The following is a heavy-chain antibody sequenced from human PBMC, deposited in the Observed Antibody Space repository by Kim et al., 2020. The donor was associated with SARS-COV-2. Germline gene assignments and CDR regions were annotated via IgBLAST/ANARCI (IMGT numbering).Heavy chain of an antibody. CDR2: ISYDGSNK. CDR3: AREKCAVTPLTYPDY. J-gene: IGHJ4*02. V-gene: IGHV3-30-3*01. Sequence: GGSLRLSCAASGFTFSSYAMHWVRQAPGKGLEWVAVISYDGSNKYYADSVKGRFTISRDNSKNTLYLQMNSLRAEDTAVYYCAREKCAVTPLTYPDYWGQGTLVTVSS. D-gene: IGHD4-17*01. CDR1: GFTFSSYA.